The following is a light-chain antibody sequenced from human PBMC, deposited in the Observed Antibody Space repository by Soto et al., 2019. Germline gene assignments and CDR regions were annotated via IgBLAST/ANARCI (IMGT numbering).Light chain of an antibody. V-gene: IGLV4-69*01. CDR2: LDSDGSH. CDR3: QTWGTGIHVV. J-gene: IGLJ2*01. CDR1: SGHGSYA. Sequence: QAVLTQSPSASASLGASVKLTCTLSSGHGSYAIAWHQQQPEKGPRYLMKLDSDGSHTKGDAIPDRFSGSSSGAERYLTISSLQSEDEADYYCQTWGTGIHVVFGGGTKLTVL.